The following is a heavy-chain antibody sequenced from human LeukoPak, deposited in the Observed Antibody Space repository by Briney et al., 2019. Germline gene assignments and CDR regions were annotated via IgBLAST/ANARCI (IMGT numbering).Heavy chain of an antibody. V-gene: IGHV1-2*02. CDR3: AREDTYTSLSLDY. J-gene: IGHJ4*02. CDR1: GYTFTGQYY. CDR2: INPKSGDT. Sequence: ASVEVSCKASGYTFTGQYYIHWVRQAPGQGLEWMGWINPKSGDTNYAQKFQGRVTMARDTSISTAYMELTRLRYDDTAVYYCAREDTYTSLSLDYWGQGTLVTVSS. D-gene: IGHD2-2*02.